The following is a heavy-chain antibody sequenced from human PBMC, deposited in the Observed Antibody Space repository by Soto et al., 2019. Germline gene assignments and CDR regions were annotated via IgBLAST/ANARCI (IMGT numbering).Heavy chain of an antibody. CDR2: INPKRGGT. Sequence: ASVKVSCKASGYTFTGYYFHWVRQAPGQGLESMGWINPKRGGTNYAQKFQGRVTMSTDTSTNTGYMELSSLRSDDTAVYYCAREGENSGEIDFWGQGTLVTVSS. CDR1: GYTFTGYY. V-gene: IGHV1-2*02. J-gene: IGHJ4*02. D-gene: IGHD1-26*01. CDR3: AREGENSGEIDF.